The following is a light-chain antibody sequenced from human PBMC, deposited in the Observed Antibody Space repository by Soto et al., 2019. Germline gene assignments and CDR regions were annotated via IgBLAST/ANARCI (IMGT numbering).Light chain of an antibody. V-gene: IGLV3-21*02. CDR2: DDS. J-gene: IGLJ1*01. Sequence: SYELTQSPSVSVAPGQTVSITCGGYNIGSKSVHWYQQKPGQAPVLVVYDDSDRRSGIPERFSDSSSGNTATLTITRVEAGDEADYHCLVWDSRSEHYVFGTGTKVTVL. CDR3: LVWDSRSEHYV. CDR1: NIGSKS.